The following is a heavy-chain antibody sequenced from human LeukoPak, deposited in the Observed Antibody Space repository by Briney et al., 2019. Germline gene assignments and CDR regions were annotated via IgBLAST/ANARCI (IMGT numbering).Heavy chain of an antibody. CDR1: GFTFSDHA. V-gene: IGHV3-30*04. CDR2: ISYHARDQ. CDR3: AAQPCINGICYLDY. J-gene: IGHJ4*02. D-gene: IGHD2-8*01. Sequence: GRSLRLSCTASGFTFSDHAMHWVRQAPGKGLEWVTVISYHARDQFYADSVKGRFTVSRDNSRNILYLQMNSLGAEDSAVYYCAAQPCINGICYLDYWGQGALVTVSS.